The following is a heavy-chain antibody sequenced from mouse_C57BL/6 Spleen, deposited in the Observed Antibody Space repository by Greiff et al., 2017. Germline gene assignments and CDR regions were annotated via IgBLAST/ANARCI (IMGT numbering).Heavy chain of an antibody. CDR1: GFTFSDYY. J-gene: IGHJ1*03. Sequence: EVQVVESEGGLVQPGSSMKLSCTASGFTFSDYYMAWVRQVPEKGLEWVANINYDGSSTYYLDSLKSRFIISRDNAKNILYLQMSSLKSEDTATYYCARDGGYYNWYFDVWGTGTTVTVSS. CDR3: ARDGGYYNWYFDV. D-gene: IGHD2-3*01. CDR2: INYDGSST. V-gene: IGHV5-16*01.